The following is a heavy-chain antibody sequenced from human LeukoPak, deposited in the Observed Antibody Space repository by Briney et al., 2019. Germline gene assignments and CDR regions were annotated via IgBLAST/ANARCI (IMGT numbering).Heavy chain of an antibody. D-gene: IGHD3-22*01. CDR2: IYYSGST. Sequence: SSQTLSLTCTVSGGSISSGGYYWSWIRQHPGKGLEWIGYIYYSGSTYYNPSLKSRVTIPVDTSKNQFSLKLSSVTAADTAVYYCARNGLYDSSGYVDYWGQGTLVTVSS. CDR3: ARNGLYDSSGYVDY. CDR1: GGSISSGGYY. J-gene: IGHJ4*02. V-gene: IGHV4-31*03.